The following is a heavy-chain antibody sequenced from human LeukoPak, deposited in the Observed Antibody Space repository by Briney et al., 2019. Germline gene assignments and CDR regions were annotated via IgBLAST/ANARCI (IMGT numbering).Heavy chain of an antibody. D-gene: IGHD2-15*01. CDR3: ARSVEGYCRGGSCYYYSYYMDV. Sequence: SETLSLACTVSGGSISSYYWSWIRQPPGKGLEWIGYIYYSGSTNYNPSLKSRVTISVDTSKNQFSLKLSSVTAADTAVYYCARSVEGYCRGGSCYYYSYYMDVWGKGTTVTVSS. CDR2: IYYSGST. V-gene: IGHV4-59*01. CDR1: GGSISSYY. J-gene: IGHJ6*03.